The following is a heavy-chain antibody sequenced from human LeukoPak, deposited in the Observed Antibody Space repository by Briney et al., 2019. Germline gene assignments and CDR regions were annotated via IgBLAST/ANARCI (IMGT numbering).Heavy chain of an antibody. J-gene: IGHJ4*02. V-gene: IGHV4-59*08. CDR2: IYYSGST. CDR3: ARHVWLQPFDY. D-gene: IGHD3-9*01. CDR1: GGSISSYY. Sequence: PSETLSLTCTVSGGSISSYYWSWIRQPPGKGLEWIGYIYYSGSTTYNPSLKSRVTISVDTSKNQFSLKLSSVTAADTAVYYCARHVWLQPFDYWGQGTLVTVSS.